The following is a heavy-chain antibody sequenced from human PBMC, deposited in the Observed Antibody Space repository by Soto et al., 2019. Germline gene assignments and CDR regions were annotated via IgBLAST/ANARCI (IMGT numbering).Heavy chain of an antibody. V-gene: IGHV3-74*01. CDR1: GFTFSNYW. CDR2: INKDGSST. Sequence: GGSLRLSCAASGFTFSNYWMHWVRQVPGKGLEWVSRINKDGSSTGYAASVKGRFTISRDNAKSTLYVQMNSLRVEDTAVYYCAKDVYYGASDFWGQGTLVTVSS. CDR3: AKDVYYGASDF. J-gene: IGHJ4*02. D-gene: IGHD4-17*01.